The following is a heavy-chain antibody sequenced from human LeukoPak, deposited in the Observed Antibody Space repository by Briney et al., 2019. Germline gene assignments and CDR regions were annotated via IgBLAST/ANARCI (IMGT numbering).Heavy chain of an antibody. D-gene: IGHD3-16*01. CDR2: ISYTGTYI. CDR1: AFSLNAYN. CDR3: ARGGLTLLDAFDI. J-gene: IGHJ3*02. V-gene: IGHV3-21*01. Sequence: KPGGSLRLSCAASAFSLNAYNMNWVRQAPGKGLEWVSSISYTGTYIYYADSVKGRFTISRDNAKNSLYLQMNSLRAEDTAVYYCARGGLTLLDAFDIWGQGTMVTVSS.